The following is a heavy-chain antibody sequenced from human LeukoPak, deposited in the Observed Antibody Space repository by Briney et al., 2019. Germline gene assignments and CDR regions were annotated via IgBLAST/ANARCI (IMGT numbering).Heavy chain of an antibody. D-gene: IGHD2-15*01. CDR2: IYYTGST. CDR1: GASISGGTYY. J-gene: IGHJ4*02. Sequence: SETLSLTCSVSGASISGGTYYCGWIRQPPGKGLEWIGSIYYTGSTYDNPSLKSRVTISVDTSKNQFSLKLSSVTAADTAVYYCARRGGSCRAFDYWGQGTLVTVSS. CDR3: ARRGGSCRAFDY. V-gene: IGHV4-39*01.